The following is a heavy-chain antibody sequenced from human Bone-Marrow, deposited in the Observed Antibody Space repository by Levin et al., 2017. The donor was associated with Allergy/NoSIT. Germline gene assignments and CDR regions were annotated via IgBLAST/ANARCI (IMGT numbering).Heavy chain of an antibody. Sequence: GESLKISCQASGYTFTSYDINWVRQATGQGLEWVGWMNPNSGNTGSAQKFQGRVTMTRDTSIGTAYMELSSLRSEDTAVYYCARGRPSSSTQKGYYSYYLDVWGKGTTVTVSS. CDR2: MNPNSGNT. V-gene: IGHV1-8*01. CDR3: ARGRPSSSTQKGYYSYYLDV. D-gene: IGHD6-13*01. J-gene: IGHJ6*03. CDR1: GYTFTSYD.